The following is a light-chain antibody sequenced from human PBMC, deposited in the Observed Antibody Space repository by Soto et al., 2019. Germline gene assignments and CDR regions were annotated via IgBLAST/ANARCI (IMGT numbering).Light chain of an antibody. J-gene: IGLJ2*01. CDR1: SSDVGGYNY. Sequence: QSALTQPPSASGSTGQSVTFSCTGTSSDVGGYNYVSWYQHHPGKAPKLMIYEVIKRPSGVPDRFSGSKSGNTASLTVSGLQAEDEADFYCSSYAGSNKVLFGGGTKLTVL. CDR2: EVI. V-gene: IGLV2-8*01. CDR3: SSYAGSNKVL.